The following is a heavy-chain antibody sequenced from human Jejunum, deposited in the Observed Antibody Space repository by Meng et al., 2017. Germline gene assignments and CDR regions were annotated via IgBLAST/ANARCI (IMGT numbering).Heavy chain of an antibody. V-gene: IGHV3-74*01. CDR3: SRGAAAGLYYFDS. CDR2: IKSDGKTT. D-gene: IGHD6-13*01. CDR1: GFTFSSYW. J-gene: IGHJ4*02. Sequence: EWQLGEAGGGLGQPGGSLRLSCAASGFTFSSYWMHWVRQVPGKGLVWVSRIKSDGKTTSYAESVKGRFTISRDNAMNTVYLQMNSLRADDTAVYYCSRGAAAGLYYFDSWGQGTLVTVSS.